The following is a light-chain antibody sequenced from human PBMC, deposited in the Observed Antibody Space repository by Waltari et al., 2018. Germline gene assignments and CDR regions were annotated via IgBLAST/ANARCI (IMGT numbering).Light chain of an antibody. CDR1: QSLLQSSGYNY. CDR2: LGS. Sequence: DIVMTQSPLCLPVTPGEPASISCRSSQSLLQSSGYNYLDWYLQKPGQSPQLLICLGSNRASGVPDRFSGSGSGTDFTLKITRVEAEDVGVYYCQHYYNFPWTFGQGTKVEIK. V-gene: IGKV2-28*01. J-gene: IGKJ1*01. CDR3: QHYYNFPWT.